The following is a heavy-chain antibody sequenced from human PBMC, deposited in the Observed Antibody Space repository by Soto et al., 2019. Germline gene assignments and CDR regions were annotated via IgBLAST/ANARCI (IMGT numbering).Heavy chain of an antibody. J-gene: IGHJ6*03. V-gene: IGHV3-23*01. CDR2: ISGSGGST. CDR3: AKDPPYGDQGKYYYYYMDV. Sequence: GGSLRLSCAASGFTFSSYAMSWVRQAPGKGLEWVSAISGSGGSTYYADSVKGRFTISRDNSKNTLYLQMNSLRAEDTAVYYCAKDPPYGDQGKYYYYYMDVWGKGTTVTVSS. CDR1: GFTFSSYA. D-gene: IGHD4-17*01.